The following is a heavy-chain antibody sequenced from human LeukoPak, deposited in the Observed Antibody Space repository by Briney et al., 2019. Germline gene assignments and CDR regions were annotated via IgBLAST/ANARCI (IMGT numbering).Heavy chain of an antibody. V-gene: IGHV4-39*07. J-gene: IGHJ3*02. CDR2: IYYSGST. CDR3: ARRVARTGIYAFDI. D-gene: IGHD1-1*01. CDR1: GGSISSSSYY. Sequence: SETLSLTCTVSGGSISSSSYYWGWIRQPPGKGLEWIGSIYYSGSTYYNPSLKSRVTISVDTSKNQFSLKLSSVTAADTAVYYCARRVARTGIYAFDIWGQGTMVTVSS.